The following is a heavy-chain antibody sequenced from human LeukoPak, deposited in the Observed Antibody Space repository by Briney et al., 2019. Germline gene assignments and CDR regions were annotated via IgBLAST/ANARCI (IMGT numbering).Heavy chain of an antibody. J-gene: IGHJ4*02. CDR1: GGTFSSYA. CDR2: IIPIFGIA. CDR3: ARAEGDRDRWELHTFDY. Sequence: GASVKVSCKASGGTFSSYAISWVRQAPGQGLEWMGRIIPIFGIANYAQKFQGRVTITADKSTSTAYMELSSLRSEDTAVYYCARAEGDRDRWELHTFDYWGQGTLVTVSS. D-gene: IGHD1-26*01. V-gene: IGHV1-69*04.